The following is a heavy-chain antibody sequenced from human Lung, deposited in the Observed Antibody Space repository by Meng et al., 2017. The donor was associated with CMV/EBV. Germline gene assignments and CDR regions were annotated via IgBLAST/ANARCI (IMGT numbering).Heavy chain of an antibody. CDR3: YIGYYSGA. D-gene: IGHD1-26*01. V-gene: IGHV3-7*01. CDR2: IEDNGSGV. J-gene: IGHJ4*03. Sequence: GESXKISCAASGFTFSAFAMSWVRQAPGKGLEWVANIEDNGSGVFYVDSVKGRFTISRDNARNTLYLQMDSLRVEDTAVCYCYIGYYSGAWGHGTLVTVSS. CDR1: GFTFSAFA.